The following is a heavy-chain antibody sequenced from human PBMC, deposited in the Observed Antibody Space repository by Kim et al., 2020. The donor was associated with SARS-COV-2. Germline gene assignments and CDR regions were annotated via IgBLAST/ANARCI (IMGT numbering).Heavy chain of an antibody. D-gene: IGHD3-10*01. J-gene: IGHJ3*02. Sequence: ASVKVSCKASGYTFTSYAMNWVRQAPGQGLEWMGWINTNTGNPTYAQGFTGRFVFSLDTSVSTAYLQISSLKAEDTAVYYCARGLRGVSHDAFDIWGQGTMVTVSS. CDR2: INTNTGNP. CDR3: ARGLRGVSHDAFDI. V-gene: IGHV7-4-1*02. CDR1: GYTFTSYA.